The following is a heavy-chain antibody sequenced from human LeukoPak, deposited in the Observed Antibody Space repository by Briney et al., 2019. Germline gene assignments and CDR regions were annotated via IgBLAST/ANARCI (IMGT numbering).Heavy chain of an antibody. V-gene: IGHV3-23*01. Sequence: GGSLRLSCAASGFTFSSYAMSWVRQAPGRGLEWVSGISGSGDNTYYADSVKGRFTISRDNSKNTLYVQVNSLGTEDTAAYYCAKGSYYDSSGSFYFDYWGQGTLVTVSS. CDR1: GFTFSSYA. J-gene: IGHJ4*02. CDR2: ISGSGDNT. CDR3: AKGSYYDSSGSFYFDY. D-gene: IGHD3-22*01.